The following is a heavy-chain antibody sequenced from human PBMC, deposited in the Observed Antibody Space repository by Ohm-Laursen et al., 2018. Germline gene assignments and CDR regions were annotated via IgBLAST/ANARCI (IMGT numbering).Heavy chain of an antibody. CDR2: IKSRTSGGTT. V-gene: IGHV3-15*01. CDR3: AIDISEAGKGGLDY. J-gene: IGHJ4*02. CDR1: GFDFKSAW. D-gene: IGHD6-13*01. Sequence: SLRLSCSASGFDFKSAWMTWVRQSPGKGLEWVGRIKSRTSGGTTDYAAPVKGRFTISRDDSQSTVYLQMNSLTTEDTAMYYCAIDISEAGKGGLDYWGQGILVTVSS.